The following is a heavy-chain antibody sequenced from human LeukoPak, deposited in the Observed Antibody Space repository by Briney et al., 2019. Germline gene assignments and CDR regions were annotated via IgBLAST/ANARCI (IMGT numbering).Heavy chain of an antibody. J-gene: IGHJ4*02. Sequence: GGSLRLSCAASGFTFSSYAMSWVRQAPGKGLEWVSAISGSGGSTYYADSVKGRFTISRDNSKNTLYLQMNSLRAEDTAVYYCAKFVYGGSYLGRFDCWGQGTLVTVSS. CDR1: GFTFSSYA. CDR3: AKFVYGGSYLGRFDC. D-gene: IGHD1-26*01. CDR2: ISGSGGST. V-gene: IGHV3-23*01.